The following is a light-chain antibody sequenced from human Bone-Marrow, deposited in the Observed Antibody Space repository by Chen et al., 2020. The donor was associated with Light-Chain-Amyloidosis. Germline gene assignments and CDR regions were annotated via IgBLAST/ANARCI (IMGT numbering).Light chain of an antibody. J-gene: IGLJ3*02. V-gene: IGLV6-57*01. CDR1: SGSIATNY. CDR3: QSYQGSSQGV. Sequence: NFMLTQPHSVSESPGKTVIISCTRSSGSIATNYVQWYQQRPGSSPTTVIYEDDQRPSGVPERFSGSSDRSSNTSSRTIAGLKTGDEADYYCQSYQGSSQGVFGGGTKLTVL. CDR2: EDD.